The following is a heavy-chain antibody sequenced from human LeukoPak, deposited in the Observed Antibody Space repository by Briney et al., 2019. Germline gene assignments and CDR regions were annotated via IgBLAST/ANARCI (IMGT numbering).Heavy chain of an antibody. Sequence: GESLKISCKGSGYSFTSYWNGWVRQLPGKGLEGMVIIYPGDSDTRYSPSFQGQVTISADKSISTAYLQWSSLKASDTAMYYCARRVAVAGYYFDYWGQGTLVTVSS. CDR3: ARRVAVAGYYFDY. CDR2: IYPGDSDT. D-gene: IGHD6-19*01. V-gene: IGHV5-51*01. CDR1: GYSFTSYW. J-gene: IGHJ4*02.